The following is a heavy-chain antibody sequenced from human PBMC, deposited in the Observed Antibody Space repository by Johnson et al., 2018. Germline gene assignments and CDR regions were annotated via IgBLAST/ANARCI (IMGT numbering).Heavy chain of an antibody. CDR3: AGGLTLTSVVGFSFDY. Sequence: VQLQESGGGFVQPGGSLRLSCEASGFTFGRKSVMWVRQAPGKRLEWISHISSTGGTTFYADSVKGRFPISRDNAKNSLYLQMNSLRDDDTAVYYCAGGLTLTSVVGFSFDYWGQGTLVTVSS. J-gene: IGHJ4*02. D-gene: IGHD3-22*01. V-gene: IGHV3-48*02. CDR1: GFTFGRKS. CDR2: ISSTGGTT.